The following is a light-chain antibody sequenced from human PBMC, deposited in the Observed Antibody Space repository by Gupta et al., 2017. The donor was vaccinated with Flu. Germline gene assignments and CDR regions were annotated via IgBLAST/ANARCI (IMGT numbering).Light chain of an antibody. J-gene: IGLJ3*02. CDR1: RSNIGKSY. V-gene: IGLV1-51*02. Sequence: QSVLTQPPAVSAAPGHDVSIPCSGNRSNIGKSYVSWYQQLPGTAPRLLIYETNKRPSGIPDRFSGSKSGTSATLGITGLQTGDEADYYCGAWDSSLTVVFGGGTKLTVL. CDR3: GAWDSSLTVV. CDR2: ETN.